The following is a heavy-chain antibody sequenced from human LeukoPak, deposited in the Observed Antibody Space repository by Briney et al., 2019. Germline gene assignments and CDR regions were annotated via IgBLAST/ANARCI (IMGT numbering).Heavy chain of an antibody. D-gene: IGHD3-16*02. Sequence: GGSLRLSCAASGFTVSSNYMSWVRQAPGKGLEWVSAISDSGGSTYYADSVKGRFTISRDNAKNSLYLQMNSLRAEDTAVYCCARDGYVWGSYRYGGSWFDPWGHGTLVTVSS. CDR2: ISDSGGST. V-gene: IGHV3-53*01. J-gene: IGHJ5*02. CDR1: GFTVSSNY. CDR3: ARDGYVWGSYRYGGSWFDP.